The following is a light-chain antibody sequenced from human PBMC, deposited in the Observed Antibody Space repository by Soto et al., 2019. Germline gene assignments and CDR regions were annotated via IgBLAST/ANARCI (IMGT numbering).Light chain of an antibody. V-gene: IGLV3-21*02. CDR1: NIGSEP. J-gene: IGLJ1*01. CDR3: QVWESGSENYV. Sequence: SYELTQPPSVSVAPGQTATITCGGNNIGSEPVHRYQQRPGQAPVLVVYDNSDRPSGIPERLSGSKSGNTATLTISRVEAGDEADYYCQVWESGSENYVFGPGTKVTVL. CDR2: DNS.